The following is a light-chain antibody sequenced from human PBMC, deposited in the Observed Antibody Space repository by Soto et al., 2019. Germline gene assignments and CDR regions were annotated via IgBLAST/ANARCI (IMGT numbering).Light chain of an antibody. Sequence: QSALTQPASVSGSPGQSITISCTGNSSAVGGYNYVSWYQQHPGKAPKLMIYKVSNRPSGVSNRFSGSKSGNTASLTISGLQAEDEADYYCSSYTSSSTLYVFGTGTKLTVL. CDR3: SSYTSSSTLYV. V-gene: IGLV2-14*01. J-gene: IGLJ1*01. CDR1: SSAVGGYNY. CDR2: KVS.